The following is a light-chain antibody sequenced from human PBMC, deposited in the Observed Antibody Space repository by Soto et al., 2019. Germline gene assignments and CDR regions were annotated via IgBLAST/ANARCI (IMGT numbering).Light chain of an antibody. CDR1: QSVSN. V-gene: IGKV3-20*01. CDR2: STS. CDR3: LQYGSSSRT. Sequence: VVVTQSPGTLSLSPGERATLSCRASQSVSNLAWYQQKPGQAPMLLIFSTSNRATGVPDRFSGGGSGTDFTLTITGLEPEDVAVYYCLQYGSSSRTFGQGTRVEI. J-gene: IGKJ1*01.